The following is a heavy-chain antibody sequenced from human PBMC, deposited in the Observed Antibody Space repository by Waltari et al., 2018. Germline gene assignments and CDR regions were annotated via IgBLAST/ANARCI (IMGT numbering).Heavy chain of an antibody. CDR3: ASTYYYDSSGSFDY. D-gene: IGHD3-22*01. J-gene: IGHJ4*02. Sequence: QLQLQESGSGLVKPSQTLSLTCAVSGGSISSGCYSVRWIRRPPGKGLEWIGYIYHRGSTYYPPSLQRRVTISVDRPKNQFSLKLSSVTAADTAVYYCASTYYYDSSGSFDYWGQGTLVTVSS. CDR1: GGSISSGCYS. V-gene: IGHV4-30-2*01. CDR2: IYHRGST.